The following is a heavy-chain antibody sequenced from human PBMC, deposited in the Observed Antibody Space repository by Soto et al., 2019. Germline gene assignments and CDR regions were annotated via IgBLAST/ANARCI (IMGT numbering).Heavy chain of an antibody. D-gene: IGHD2-8*01. J-gene: IGHJ4*02. CDR1: GFTFSSYG. CDR2: ISYDGSNK. CDR3: AKTTDIVLMVYAIPSLSNLDY. V-gene: IGHV3-30*18. Sequence: PGGSLRLSCAASGFTFSSYGMHWVRQAPGKGLEWVAVISYDGSNKYYADSVKGRFTISRDNSKNTLYLQMNSLRAEDTAVYYCAKTTDIVLMVYAIPSLSNLDYWGQGTLVTVSS.